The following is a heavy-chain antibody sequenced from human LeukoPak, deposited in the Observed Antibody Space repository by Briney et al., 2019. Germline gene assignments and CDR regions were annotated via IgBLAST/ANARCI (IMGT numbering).Heavy chain of an antibody. CDR2: INPNSGGT. CDR3: ARSHYYDSSGYYSRPNAFDI. V-gene: IGHV1-2*02. Sequence: ASVKVSCKASGYTFTGYYMHWVRQAPGQGLEWMGWINPNSGGTNYAQKFQGRVTMTRDTSISTAYMELSRLRSDDTAVYYCARSHYYDSSGYYSRPNAFDIWGQGTMVTVSS. D-gene: IGHD3-22*01. J-gene: IGHJ3*02. CDR1: GYTFTGYY.